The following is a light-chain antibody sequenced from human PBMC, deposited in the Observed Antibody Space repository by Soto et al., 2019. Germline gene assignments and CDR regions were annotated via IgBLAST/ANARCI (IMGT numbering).Light chain of an antibody. CDR2: GAT. CDR1: QSVSIL. J-gene: IGKJ1*01. CDR3: QQDNNWPRT. Sequence: IAITQSPATLSVSTGERATLSCRASQSVSILLAWYQQKPGQAPRLRSHGATTGPTGIPARSSGSGSGTEFTLTISSPQSEDFAVYYCQQDNNWPRTVGQGTKVDIK. V-gene: IGKV3-15*01.